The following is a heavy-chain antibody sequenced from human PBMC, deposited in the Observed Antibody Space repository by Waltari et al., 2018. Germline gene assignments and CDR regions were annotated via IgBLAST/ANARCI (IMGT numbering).Heavy chain of an antibody. CDR1: GGSFSGYY. J-gene: IGHJ5*02. D-gene: IGHD4-17*01. CDR3: ARAGRSLTTVTTRWFDP. CDR2: INHSGST. V-gene: IGHV4-34*01. Sequence: QVQLQQWGAGLLKPSETLSLTCAVYGGSFSGYYWRWIRQPPGKGLEWIGEINHSGSTNYNPSLKSRVTISVDTSKNQFSLKLSSVTAADTAVYYCARAGRSLTTVTTRWFDPWGQGTLVTVSS.